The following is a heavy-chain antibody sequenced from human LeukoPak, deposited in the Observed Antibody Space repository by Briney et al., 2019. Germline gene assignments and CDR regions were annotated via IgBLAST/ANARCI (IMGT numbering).Heavy chain of an antibody. Sequence: SETLSLTCTVSGGSISSYYWSWIRQPPGKGLEWIGYIYYGGSTNYNPSLKSRVTISVDTSKNQFSLKLSSVTAADTAVYYCARAGPTVTYYYYYYMDVWGKGTTVTVSS. CDR1: GGSISSYY. D-gene: IGHD4-17*01. V-gene: IGHV4-59*01. CDR3: ARAGPTVTYYYYYYMDV. CDR2: IYYGGST. J-gene: IGHJ6*03.